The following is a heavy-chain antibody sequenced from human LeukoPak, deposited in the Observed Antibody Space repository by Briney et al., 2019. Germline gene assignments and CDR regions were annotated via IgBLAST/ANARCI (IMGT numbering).Heavy chain of an antibody. CDR2: IYNSGST. J-gene: IGHJ5*02. D-gene: IGHD3-10*01. Sequence: NPSETLSLTCTVSGASISSYYWTWIRQPAGKGLEWIGRIYNSGSTNYNPSLKSRVTMSVDTSKNQFSLRLSSVNAADTAVYFCAREGTSGGLNWLDPWGQGTLVTVSS. CDR3: AREGTSGGLNWLDP. CDR1: GASISSYY. V-gene: IGHV4-4*07.